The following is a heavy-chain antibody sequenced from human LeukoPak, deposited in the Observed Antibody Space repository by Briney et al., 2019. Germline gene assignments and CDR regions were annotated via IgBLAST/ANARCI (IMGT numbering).Heavy chain of an antibody. CDR2: ISAYNGNT. CDR1: GYTFTSYG. CDR3: ARAGAALPAEQWLVRRWFDP. J-gene: IGHJ5*02. V-gene: IGHV1-18*01. D-gene: IGHD6-19*01. Sequence: GASVKVSCKASGYTFTSYGISWVRQAPGQGLEWMGWISAYNGNTNYAQKLQVRVTMTTDTSTSTAYMELRSLRSDDTAVYYCARAGAALPAEQWLVRRWFDPWGQGTLVTVSS.